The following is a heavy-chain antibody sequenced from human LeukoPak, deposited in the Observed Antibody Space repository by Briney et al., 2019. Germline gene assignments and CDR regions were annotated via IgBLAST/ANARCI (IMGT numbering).Heavy chain of an antibody. CDR2: IYHSGST. Sequence: KPSETLSLTCTVSGYSISSGYYWGWIRQPPGKGLEWIGSIYHSGSTYYNPSLKSRVTISVDTSKNQFSLKLSSVTAADTAVYYCARARPYCGGDCYSGIGNWGQGTLVTVSS. D-gene: IGHD2-21*02. CDR1: GYSISSGYY. V-gene: IGHV4-38-2*02. CDR3: ARARPYCGGDCYSGIGN. J-gene: IGHJ4*02.